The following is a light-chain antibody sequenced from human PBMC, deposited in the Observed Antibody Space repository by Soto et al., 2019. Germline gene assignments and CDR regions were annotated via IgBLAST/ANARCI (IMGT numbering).Light chain of an antibody. CDR1: QSVLYSSTNKNF. Sequence: DIVMTQSPDSLAVSLGERATINCKSSQSVLYSSTNKNFLAWYQQKPGQPPKLLISWASTRESGVPDRFSGSGSGTDSTLTITSLQAEDVAVYYCQQYYSTPWTFGQGTKVEIK. V-gene: IGKV4-1*01. CDR3: QQYYSTPWT. CDR2: WAS. J-gene: IGKJ1*01.